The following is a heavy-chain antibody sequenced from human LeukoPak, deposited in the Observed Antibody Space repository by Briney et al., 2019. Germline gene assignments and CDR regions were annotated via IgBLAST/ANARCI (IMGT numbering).Heavy chain of an antibody. Sequence: SVTVSCKASGGTFNSYSISWVRQAPGQGLEWMGRIIPILDIPNYAQKFQGRVTITADKSTSTAYMELTSLRSEDTAVYYCARGYCSSTSCYNDFDHWGQGTLVTVSS. CDR1: GGTFNSYS. CDR3: ARGYCSSTSCYNDFDH. D-gene: IGHD2-2*01. CDR2: IIPILDIP. J-gene: IGHJ4*02. V-gene: IGHV1-69*04.